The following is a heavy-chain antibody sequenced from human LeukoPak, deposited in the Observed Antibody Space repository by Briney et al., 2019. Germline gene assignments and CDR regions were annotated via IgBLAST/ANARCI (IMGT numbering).Heavy chain of an antibody. V-gene: IGHV3-30*18. CDR1: GFTFSSYG. D-gene: IGHD3-10*01. Sequence: GRSLRLSCAAFGFTFSSYGMHWVRQAPGKGLEWVAVISYDGSNKYYADSVKGRFTISRDNSKNTLYLQMNSLRAEDTAVYYCAKDVWFGELLGAFDIWGQGTMVTVSS. J-gene: IGHJ3*02. CDR3: AKDVWFGELLGAFDI. CDR2: ISYDGSNK.